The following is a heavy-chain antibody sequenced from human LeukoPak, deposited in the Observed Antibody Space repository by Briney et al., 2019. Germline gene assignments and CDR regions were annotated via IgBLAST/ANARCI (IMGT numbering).Heavy chain of an antibody. CDR3: ARDAGDFDLS. V-gene: IGHV3-21*01. D-gene: IGHD3-10*01. CDR1: GFTFSTYS. CDR2: ISGNSRYI. J-gene: IGHJ5*02. Sequence: PGGSLRLSCAASGFTFSTYSMNWVRQAPGKGLEWVSSISGNSRYIYYADSVKDRFTISRDNAKNSLYLQMNGLRAEDTAVYYCARDAGDFDLSWGQGTLVTVSS.